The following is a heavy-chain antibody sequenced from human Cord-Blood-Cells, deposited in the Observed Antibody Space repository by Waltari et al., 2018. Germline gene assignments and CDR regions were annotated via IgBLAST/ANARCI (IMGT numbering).Heavy chain of an antibody. D-gene: IGHD2-21*01. CDR1: GDSVPSNRAA. CDR2: TYYRSKWYN. Sequence: QVQLQQSGPGLVKPSQTLSLTCAISGDSVPSNRAAWNWLRQSPSRGLEWLGRTYYRSKWYNDYAVSVKSRITINPDTSKNQFSLQLNSVTPEDTAVYYCARDRHFVGLTDRIVDYWGQGTLVTVSS. CDR3: ARDRHFVGLTDRIVDY. J-gene: IGHJ4*02. V-gene: IGHV6-1*01.